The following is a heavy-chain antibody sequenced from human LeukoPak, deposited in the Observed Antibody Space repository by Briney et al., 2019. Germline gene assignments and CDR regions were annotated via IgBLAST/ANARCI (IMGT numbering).Heavy chain of an antibody. V-gene: IGHV3-30*18. CDR1: GFTFSSYG. D-gene: IGHD5-18*01. J-gene: IGHJ4*02. CDR2: ISYDGSNK. CDR3: AKADRGYSYGSPVDY. Sequence: GGSLRLSCAASGFTFSSYGMHWVRQAPGKGLEWVAVISYDGSNKYYADSVKGRFTISRDNSKNTLYLQMNSLRAEDTAVYYCAKADRGYSYGSPVDYWGQGTLVTVSS.